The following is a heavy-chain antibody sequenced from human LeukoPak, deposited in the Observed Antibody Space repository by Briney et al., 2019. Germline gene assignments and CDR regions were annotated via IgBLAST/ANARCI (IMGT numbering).Heavy chain of an antibody. CDR3: ARGSSSSFDY. V-gene: IGHV3-7*04. CDR1: GFTFSYYW. CDR2: INEDGSEK. J-gene: IGHJ4*02. D-gene: IGHD6-6*01. Sequence: GGSRRLSCAASGFTFSYYWMSWVRQAPGKGLEWVANINEDGSEKYYVDSVKGRFTISRDNAKNSLYLQMNSLRAEDTAVYYCARGSSSSFDYWGQGTLVTVSS.